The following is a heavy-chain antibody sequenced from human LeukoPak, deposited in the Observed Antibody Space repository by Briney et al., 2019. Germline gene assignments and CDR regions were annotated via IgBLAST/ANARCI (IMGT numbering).Heavy chain of an antibody. CDR2: INSDGINT. D-gene: IGHD3-22*01. CDR3: ARDLGQYYDTSDNWFDP. CDR1: GFTFRNYA. J-gene: IGHJ5*02. V-gene: IGHV3-74*01. Sequence: GGSLRLSCEASGFTFRNYAMSWVRQAPGRGLEWVSRINSDGINTSYADSVKGRFTISRDNAKNTLNLQMNSLRAEDTAVYYCARDLGQYYDTSDNWFDPWGQGTLVTVSS.